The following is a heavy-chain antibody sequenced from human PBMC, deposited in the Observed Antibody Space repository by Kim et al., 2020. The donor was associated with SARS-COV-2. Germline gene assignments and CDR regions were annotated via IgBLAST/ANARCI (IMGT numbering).Heavy chain of an antibody. J-gene: IGHJ4*02. D-gene: IGHD2-15*01. CDR3: ARDDCSGGSCYLGYFDY. Sequence: SVKGRFTIARDNSKNTLYLQMNSRGAEDTAVYYCARDDCSGGSCYLGYFDYWGQGTLVTVSS. V-gene: IGHV3-30*07.